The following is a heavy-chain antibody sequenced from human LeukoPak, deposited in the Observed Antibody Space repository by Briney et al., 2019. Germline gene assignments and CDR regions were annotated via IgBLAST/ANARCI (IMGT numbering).Heavy chain of an antibody. V-gene: IGHV3-30*18. J-gene: IGHJ4*02. CDR3: AKDLQRVRALRLGELSPGDY. CDR2: ISFDGTNK. Sequence: QAGGSLRLSCAASGFTFSNYWMSWVRQAPGKGLEWVAVISFDGTNKYYADSVKGRFTISRDNSKNTLYLQMNSLRAEDTAVYYCAKDLQRVRALRLGELSPGDYWGQGTLVTVSS. CDR1: GFTFSNYW. D-gene: IGHD3-16*02.